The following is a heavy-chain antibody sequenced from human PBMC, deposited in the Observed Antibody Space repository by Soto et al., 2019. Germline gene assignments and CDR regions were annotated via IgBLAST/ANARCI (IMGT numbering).Heavy chain of an antibody. V-gene: IGHV3-7*05. CDR2: IRQDGGEK. CDR1: GFTFSGYW. Sequence: EVQLVESGGGLVQPGGSLRLSCAASGFTFSGYWTSWVRQAPGKGLEWVANIRQDGGEKYYVDSVKGPFTISRDNAKTSLYLQMNGLSAEDTAMYYCASHHSLRGDKGYFDLWGRGTLVTVSS. D-gene: IGHD4-17*01. CDR3: ASHHSLRGDKGYFDL. J-gene: IGHJ2*01.